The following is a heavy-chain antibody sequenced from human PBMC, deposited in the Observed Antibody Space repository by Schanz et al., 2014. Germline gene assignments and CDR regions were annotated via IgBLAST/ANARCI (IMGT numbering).Heavy chain of an antibody. CDR3: ARRIWDGDYCYFDY. CDR1: GGSISSYY. V-gene: IGHV4-59*08. CDR2: IYYRGNT. Sequence: QLQLQELGPGLVKPSETLSLTCTVSGGSISSYYWSWIRQPPGKGLEWIGFIYYRGNTNYNPPLMKGGSTIAAATNNNSSYMQSSSPTADTAVYYCARRIWDGDYCYFDYWGQGTLVTVSS. D-gene: IGHD4-17*01. J-gene: IGHJ4*02.